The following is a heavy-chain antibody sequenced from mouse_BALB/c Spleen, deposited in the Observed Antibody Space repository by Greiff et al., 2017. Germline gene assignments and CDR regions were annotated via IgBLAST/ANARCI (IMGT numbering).Heavy chain of an antibody. CDR3: ARDYRYLDYYAMDY. CDR1: GFNIKDTY. Sequence: VQLQQSGAELVKPGASVKLSCTASGFNIKDTYMHWVKQRPEQGLEWIGRIDPANGNTKYDPKFQGKATITADTSSNTAYLQLSSLTSEDTAVYYCARDYRYLDYYAMDYWGQGTSVTVSS. V-gene: IGHV14-3*02. J-gene: IGHJ4*01. CDR2: IDPANGNT. D-gene: IGHD2-14*01.